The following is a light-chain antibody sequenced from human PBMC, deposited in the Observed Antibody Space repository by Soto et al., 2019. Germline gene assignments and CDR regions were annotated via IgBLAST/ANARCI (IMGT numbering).Light chain of an antibody. CDR2: GAS. Sequence: EIVMTQSPATLSVSPGERATLSCRASQSVSSNLARYQQKPGQAPRLLIYGASTRSTGIPARFSGSRSGTVFTLSISSLQSEDFAVYYCQQYNNWPPGTFGQGTKVEIK. CDR3: QQYNNWPPGT. CDR1: QSVSSN. J-gene: IGKJ1*01. V-gene: IGKV3-15*01.